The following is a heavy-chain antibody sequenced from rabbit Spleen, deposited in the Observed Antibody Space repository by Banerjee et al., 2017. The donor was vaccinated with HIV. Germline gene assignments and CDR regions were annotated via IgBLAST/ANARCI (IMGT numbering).Heavy chain of an antibody. CDR1: GFSFSSSYY. J-gene: IGHJ4*01. CDR2: INTGSSGST. CDR3: ASEASGGWGVVLYYFRL. Sequence: QSLEESGGDLVKPGASLTLTCTASGFSFSSSYYMCWVRQAPGKGLEWIACINTGSSGSTNYASWAKGRFTISKSTSTTVTLQMPSLTAADTATYFCASEASGGWGVVLYYFRLWGPGTLVTVS. D-gene: IGHD4-1*01. V-gene: IGHV1S40*01.